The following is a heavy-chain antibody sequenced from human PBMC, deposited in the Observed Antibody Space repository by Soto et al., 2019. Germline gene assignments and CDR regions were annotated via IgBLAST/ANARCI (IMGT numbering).Heavy chain of an antibody. D-gene: IGHD2-8*01. J-gene: IGHJ4*02. V-gene: IGHV5-10-1*01. Sequence: GESLKISCEASGYMFPIYHISWVRQMPGKGLEWVGKIDPSDSRTMYRPSSRARITISVDKSINTAYLEWGRLKASDTAMYYCARHDSNGDFAFWGQGTQVTVSS. CDR3: ARHDSNGDFAF. CDR1: GYMFPIYH. CDR2: IDPSDSRT.